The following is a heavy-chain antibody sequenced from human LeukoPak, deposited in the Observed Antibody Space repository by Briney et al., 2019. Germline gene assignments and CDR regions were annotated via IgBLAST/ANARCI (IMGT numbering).Heavy chain of an antibody. J-gene: IGHJ4*02. D-gene: IGHD3-22*01. V-gene: IGHV3-23*01. CDR1: GITLSNYG. CDR3: AKRGVVIRVILVGFHKEAYYFDS. CDR2: ISDSGGRT. Sequence: GGSLRLSCAVSGITLSNYGMSWVRQAPGKGLEWVAVISDSGGRTNYADSVKGRSTISRDNPKNTLYLQMNSLRAEDTAVYFCAKRGVVIRVILVGFHKEAYYFDSWGQGALVTVSS.